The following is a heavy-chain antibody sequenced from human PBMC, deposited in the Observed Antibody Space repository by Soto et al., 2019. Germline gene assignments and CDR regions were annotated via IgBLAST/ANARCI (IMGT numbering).Heavy chain of an antibody. CDR3: AREVATTVTMDY. Sequence: EVQLVESGGALAQPGGSLRLSCVASGFTFSTYSMNWVRQAPGKGLEWVSYISSSSSTIKYADSVKGRFTISRDNAKNSLYLQMNSLKDDDTAFYYCAREVATTVTMDYWGQGTLVTVSS. D-gene: IGHD4-17*01. CDR1: GFTFSTYS. CDR2: ISSSSSTI. J-gene: IGHJ4*02. V-gene: IGHV3-48*02.